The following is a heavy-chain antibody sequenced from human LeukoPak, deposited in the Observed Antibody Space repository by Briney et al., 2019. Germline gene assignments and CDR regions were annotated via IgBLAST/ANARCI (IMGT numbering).Heavy chain of an antibody. CDR2: ICGSGGST. D-gene: IGHD2-15*01. CDR3: AKERNIVVVVAATN. CDR1: GFTFSSYA. J-gene: IGHJ4*02. Sequence: PGGSLRLSCAASGFTFSSYAMSWVRQAPGNGLEWVSPICGSGGSTYYAGSVKGRFTISRDNSKNTLYLQMNSLRAEDTAVYYCAKERNIVVVVAATNWGQGTLVTVSS. V-gene: IGHV3-23*01.